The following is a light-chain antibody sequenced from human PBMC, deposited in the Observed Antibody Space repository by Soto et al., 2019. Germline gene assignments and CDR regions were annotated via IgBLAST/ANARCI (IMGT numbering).Light chain of an antibody. Sequence: QSVLTQAPAASGTPGQRVSVSCSGSSSNIGSNAVNWYQQLPGTAPKLLIYNNDQRPSGVPDRFSGSKSGTSASLAISGLQSEDEADYYCASWDDSLHGYVFGIGTKVTVL. CDR3: ASWDDSLHGYV. V-gene: IGLV1-44*01. CDR1: SSNIGSNA. J-gene: IGLJ1*01. CDR2: NND.